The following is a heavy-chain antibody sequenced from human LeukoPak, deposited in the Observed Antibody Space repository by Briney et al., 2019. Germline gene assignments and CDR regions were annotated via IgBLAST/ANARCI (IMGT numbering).Heavy chain of an antibody. CDR3: ARSTYYYDSSGYFFEAFDI. CDR2: IYYSGST. J-gene: IGHJ3*02. V-gene: IGHV4-31*03. CDR1: GGSISSGGYY. Sequence: SETLSLTCTVSGGSISSGGYYWSWIRQHPGKGLEWIGYIYYSGSTYYNPSLKSRVTISVDTSKNRFSLKLSSVTAADTAVYYCARSTYYYDSSGYFFEAFDIWGRGTMVTVSS. D-gene: IGHD3-22*01.